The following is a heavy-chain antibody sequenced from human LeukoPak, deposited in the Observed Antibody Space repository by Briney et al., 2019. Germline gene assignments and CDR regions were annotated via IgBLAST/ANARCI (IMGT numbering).Heavy chain of an antibody. CDR3: ARGFLGGTDQYFDS. CDR1: GFTFSSYS. D-gene: IGHD6-19*01. V-gene: IGHV3-23*01. CDR2: IGGGGPTT. Sequence: GGSLRLSCAASGFTFSSYSMNWVRQAPAKGLEWVSTIGGGGPTTDYADSVKDRFTISRDNSKNTLYLQMNSLRAEDTAVYFCARGFLGGTDQYFDSWGQGTLVTVSS. J-gene: IGHJ4*02.